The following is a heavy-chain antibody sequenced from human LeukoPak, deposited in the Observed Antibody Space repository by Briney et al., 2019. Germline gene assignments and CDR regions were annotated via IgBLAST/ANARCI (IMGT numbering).Heavy chain of an antibody. D-gene: IGHD4-17*01. CDR2: INPSGGST. V-gene: IGHV1-46*01. CDR3: ARDSEGYGDYGDAFDI. Sequence: ASVKVSCKASGYTFTSYYMHCVRQAPGQGLEWMGIINPSGGSTTYAQKFQGRVTMTRDTSTSTVYMELSSRRAEDTAVYYCARDSEGYGDYGDAFDIWGQRTMVTVSS. J-gene: IGHJ3*02. CDR1: GYTFTSYY.